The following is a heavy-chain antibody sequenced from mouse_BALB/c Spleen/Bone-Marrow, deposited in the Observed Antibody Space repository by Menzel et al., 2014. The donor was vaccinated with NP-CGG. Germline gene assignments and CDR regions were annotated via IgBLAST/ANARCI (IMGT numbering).Heavy chain of an antibody. CDR3: ARVSYDYFDY. CDR2: ISDGGSYT. Sequence: EVMLVESGGGLVKPGGSLKLSCAASGFTFSDYYMYWVRQTPEKRLEWVATISDGGSYTYYPDSVKGRFTISRDNAKNILYLQMSSLKSEDTAMYYRARVSYDYFDYWGQGTTLTVSS. D-gene: IGHD2-4*01. J-gene: IGHJ2*01. V-gene: IGHV5-4*02. CDR1: GFTFSDYY.